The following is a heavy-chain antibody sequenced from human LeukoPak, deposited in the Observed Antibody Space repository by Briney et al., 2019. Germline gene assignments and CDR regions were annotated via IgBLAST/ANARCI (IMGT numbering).Heavy chain of an antibody. CDR1: GFTFSSYG. J-gene: IGHJ4*02. CDR3: AREDGRFGESGPPVDY. V-gene: IGHV3-33*01. Sequence: GGSLRLSCAASGFTFSSYGMHWVRQAPGKGLEWVAVIWYDGSNKYYADSVKGRFTISRDNSKNTLYLQMNSLRAEDTAVYYCAREDGRFGESGPPVDYWGQGTLVTVSS. D-gene: IGHD3-10*01. CDR2: IWYDGSNK.